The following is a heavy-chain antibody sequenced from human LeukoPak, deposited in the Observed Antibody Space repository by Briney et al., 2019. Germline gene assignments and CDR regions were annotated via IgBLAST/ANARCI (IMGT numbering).Heavy chain of an antibody. Sequence: GGSLRLSCAASGFTFINYGMDWVRQAPGKGLEWVASIRYDRSNQYYADSVKGRFTISRDNSKNTVYLQMNSLRAEDTAAYYCAKVSGFYFDYWGQGTLVTVSS. CDR1: GFTFINYG. V-gene: IGHV3-30*02. CDR2: IRYDRSNQ. CDR3: AKVSGFYFDY. J-gene: IGHJ4*02. D-gene: IGHD3-10*01.